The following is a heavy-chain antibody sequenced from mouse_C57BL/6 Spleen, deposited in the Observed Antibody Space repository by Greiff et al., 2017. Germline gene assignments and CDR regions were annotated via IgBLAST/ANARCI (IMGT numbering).Heavy chain of an antibody. CDR3: ARITTVVADWYFDV. J-gene: IGHJ1*03. D-gene: IGHD1-1*01. CDR1: GFTFSDYG. V-gene: IGHV5-17*01. Sequence: VQLVESGGGLVKPGGSLKLSCAASGFTFSDYGMHWVRQAPEKGLEWVAYISSGSSTIYYADTVKGRFAISRDNAKQTLFLQMTSLRSEDTAMYYGARITTVVADWYFDVWGTGTTVTVSS. CDR2: ISSGSSTI.